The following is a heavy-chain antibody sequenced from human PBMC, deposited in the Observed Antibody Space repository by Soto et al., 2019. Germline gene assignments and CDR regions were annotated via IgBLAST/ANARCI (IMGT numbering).Heavy chain of an antibody. CDR1: GDSVSSNSAA. Sequence: SQTLSLTCAISGDSVSSNSAAWNWIRQSPSRGLEWLGRTYYRSKWYNDYAVSVKSRITINPDTSKNQFSLQLNSVTPEDTAVYYCARDPPITIFGVVIRYGMDVWGQGNTVTVSS. V-gene: IGHV6-1*01. CDR2: TYYRSKWYN. CDR3: ARDPPITIFGVVIRYGMDV. D-gene: IGHD3-3*01. J-gene: IGHJ6*02.